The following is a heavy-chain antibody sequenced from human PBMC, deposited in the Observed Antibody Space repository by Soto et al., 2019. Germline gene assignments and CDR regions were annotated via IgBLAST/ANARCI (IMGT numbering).Heavy chain of an antibody. CDR1: GYTFTGYY. CDR2: INPSSGGA. CDR3: ARDAAMGDYYHYGMDV. Sequence: ASVKVSCKASGYTFTGYYLHWVRQAPGQGLEWMGWINPSSGGADIAQKFQGWVTMTRDTSIDTAYMELTRLRSDDTAVYYCARDAAMGDYYHYGMDVWGQGTPVTVSS. J-gene: IGHJ6*02. D-gene: IGHD5-18*01. V-gene: IGHV1-2*04.